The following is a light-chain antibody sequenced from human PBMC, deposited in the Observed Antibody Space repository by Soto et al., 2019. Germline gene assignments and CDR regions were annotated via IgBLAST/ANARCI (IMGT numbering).Light chain of an antibody. Sequence: IVLTQSPATLSLSPGERATLSCGASQSLNTNFIAWYQKKPGLAPRLLIFDASFRAPGIPDRFSGSGSGNAFSRTIRRLEPEDSAVYFCHHFADSPTFGGGTELEIK. CDR1: QSLNTNF. V-gene: IGKV3D-20*01. CDR3: HHFADSPT. CDR2: DAS. J-gene: IGKJ4*01.